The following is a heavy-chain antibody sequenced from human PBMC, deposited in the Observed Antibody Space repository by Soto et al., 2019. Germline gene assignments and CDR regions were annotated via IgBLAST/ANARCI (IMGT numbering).Heavy chain of an antibody. D-gene: IGHD3-22*01. CDR1: GYTFTSSG. J-gene: IGHJ3*01. V-gene: IGHV1-18*01. Sequence: QVQLVQSGAEVKKPGASVKVSCKASGYTFTSSGMSWVRQAPGQGLEWMGWISAHTGSSEYAQRFQGRVTRTTDRSASTAYMELRSLSSDDTAVYYCARAFFYQGSDSRGYSFGAFDFWGPGTLVTVSS. CDR2: ISAHTGSS. CDR3: ARAFFYQGSDSRGYSFGAFDF.